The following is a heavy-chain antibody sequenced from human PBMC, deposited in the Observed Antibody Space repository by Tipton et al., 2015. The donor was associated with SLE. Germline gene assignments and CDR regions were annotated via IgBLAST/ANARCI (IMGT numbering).Heavy chain of an antibody. V-gene: IGHV4-61*02. Sequence: TLSLTCTVSGGSITSGSYYWSWIRQPAGQGLEWIGRIYNTGATYYNPPLKSRVSMSVDTSKNQISLRLNSVTAADTAVYYCASVDRGPRNFDLWGRGTLVTVSS. D-gene: IGHD1-26*01. J-gene: IGHJ2*01. CDR2: IYNTGAT. CDR3: ASVDRGPRNFDL. CDR1: GGSITSGSYY.